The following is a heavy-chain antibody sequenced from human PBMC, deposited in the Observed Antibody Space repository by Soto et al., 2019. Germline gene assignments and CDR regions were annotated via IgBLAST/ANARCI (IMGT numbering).Heavy chain of an antibody. J-gene: IGHJ4*02. CDR1: GFSISSYY. V-gene: IGHV4-59*01. Sequence: PSETLSLTCTVSGFSISSYYWSWIRQPPGKGLEWIGYIYYSGSTNYNPSLKSRVTISVDTSKNQFSLKLSSVTAADTAVYYCARSPKDVITFGGVIVPDYWGQGTLVTVSS. D-gene: IGHD3-16*02. CDR3: ARSPKDVITFGGVIVPDY. CDR2: IYYSGST.